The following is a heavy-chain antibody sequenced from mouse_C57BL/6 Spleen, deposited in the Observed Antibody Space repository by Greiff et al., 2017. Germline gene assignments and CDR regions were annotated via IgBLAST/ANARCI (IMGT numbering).Heavy chain of an antibody. V-gene: IGHV1-52*01. CDR3: ARWGDDGGDFDY. J-gene: IGHJ2*01. CDR1: GYTFTSYW. CDR2: IDPSDSET. Sequence: VQLQQPGAELVRPGSSVKLSCKASGYTFTSYWMHWVKQRPIQGLEWIGNIDPSDSETHYNQKFKDKATLTVDKSTSTAYMQLSSLTSEDSAVYYCARWGDDGGDFDYGGQGTTLTVSS.